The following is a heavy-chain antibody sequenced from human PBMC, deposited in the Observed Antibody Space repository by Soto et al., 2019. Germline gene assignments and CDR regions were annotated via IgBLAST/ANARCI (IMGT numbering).Heavy chain of an antibody. CDR3: ARASQCKSYFDCFAWLDY. CDR1: GGSISGLY. Sequence: SETLSLTCTVSGGSISGLYGTWIRQPAGKGLEWIGRIYSSGETNYNPSLTGRVIMSLDTSKNQFSLNLTSVTAADTAVYYCARASQCKSYFDCFAWLDYWGQGTLVTVSS. CDR2: IYSSGET. V-gene: IGHV4-4*07. D-gene: IGHD3-9*01. J-gene: IGHJ4*02.